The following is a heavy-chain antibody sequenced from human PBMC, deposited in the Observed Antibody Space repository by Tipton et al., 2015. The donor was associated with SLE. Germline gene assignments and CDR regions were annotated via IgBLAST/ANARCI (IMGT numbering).Heavy chain of an antibody. CDR1: GGSMNDYY. D-gene: IGHD3-3*01. Sequence: GLVKPSETLSLTCTVSGGSMNDYYWSWIRQPPGKGLEWIGYIYYTGSSNHNPSLKSRVTISLDTSRTQFSLKLTSVTAADTAVYYCARGNYDFRGRTFDIWGQGTMVTVSS. CDR2: IYYTGSS. J-gene: IGHJ3*02. V-gene: IGHV4-59*08. CDR3: ARGNYDFRGRTFDI.